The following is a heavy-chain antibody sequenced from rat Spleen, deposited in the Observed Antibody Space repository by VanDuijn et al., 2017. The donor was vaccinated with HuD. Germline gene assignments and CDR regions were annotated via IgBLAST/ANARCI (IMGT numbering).Heavy chain of an antibody. Sequence: EVQLVESGGGLVQPGNSLKLSCAASGFTFSYYAMAWVRQSPKKGPEWVATIIYDGSSTYYRDSVKGRFTISRDNAKSTLYLQMDSLRSEDTATYYCATYNSGYDWFAYWGQGTLVTVSS. CDR1: GFTFSYYA. V-gene: IGHV5S10*01. CDR3: ATYNSGYDWFAY. D-gene: IGHD4-3*01. J-gene: IGHJ3*01. CDR2: IIYDGSST.